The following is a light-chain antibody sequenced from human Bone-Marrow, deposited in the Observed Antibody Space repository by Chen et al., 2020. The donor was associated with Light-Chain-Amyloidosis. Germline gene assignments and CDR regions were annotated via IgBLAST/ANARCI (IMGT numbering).Light chain of an antibody. CDR1: SSDAGGYNY. J-gene: IGLJ2*01. V-gene: IGLV2-14*03. CDR2: DVS. CDR3: SSYTSSSNVV. Sequence: QSALTQPASVSGSPGQSIPISCTGTSSDAGGYNYVSWYQQHPGKAPKLMIYDVSNRPSGVSNRFSGSKSGNTASLTISGLQAEDEADYYCSSYTSSSNVVFGGGTKLTVL.